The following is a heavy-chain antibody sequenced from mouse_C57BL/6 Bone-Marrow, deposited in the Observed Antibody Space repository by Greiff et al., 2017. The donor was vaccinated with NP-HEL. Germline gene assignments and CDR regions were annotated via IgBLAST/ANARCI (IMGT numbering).Heavy chain of an antibody. CDR1: GFNFKDDY. V-gene: IGHV14-4*01. D-gene: IGHD1-1*01. CDR2: IDPENGDT. J-gene: IGHJ2*01. CDR3: THYYGSSRNYFDY. Sequence: VQLQQSGAELVRPGASVKLSCTASGFNFKDDYMHWVKQRPEQGLEWIGWIDPENGDTEYASKFQGKATITADTSSNTAYLQLSSLTSEDTAVYYCTHYYGSSRNYFDYWGQGTTLTVSS.